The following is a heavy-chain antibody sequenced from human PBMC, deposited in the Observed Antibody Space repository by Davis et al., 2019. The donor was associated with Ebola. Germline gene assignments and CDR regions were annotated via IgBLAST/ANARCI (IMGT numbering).Heavy chain of an antibody. D-gene: IGHD3-10*01. J-gene: IGHJ5*02. V-gene: IGHV1-18*01. CDR2: ISAYNGNT. CDR1: GYTFTSYG. CDR3: ARAVTKVLPSGWFDP. Sequence: AASVKVSCKASGYTFTSYGISWVRQAPGQGLEWMGWISAYNGNTNYGQNPQGRVTMTKHTSTSTAYMEVRSLRYDDTAVYYWARAVTKVLPSGWFDPWGQGTLVTVSS.